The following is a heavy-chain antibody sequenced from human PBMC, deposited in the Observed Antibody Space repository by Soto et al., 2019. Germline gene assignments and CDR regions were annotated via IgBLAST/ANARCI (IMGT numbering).Heavy chain of an antibody. V-gene: IGHV3-33*01. CDR3: AGEAAVVVPAASVDY. D-gene: IGHD2-2*01. J-gene: IGHJ4*02. CDR2: IWYDGSNK. CDR1: GFTFSSYG. Sequence: GGSLRLSCAASGFTFSSYGMHWVRQAPGKGLEWVAVIWYDGSNKYYADSVKGRFTISRDNSKNTLYLQMNSLRAEDTAVYYCAGEAAVVVPAASVDYWGQGTLVTVSS.